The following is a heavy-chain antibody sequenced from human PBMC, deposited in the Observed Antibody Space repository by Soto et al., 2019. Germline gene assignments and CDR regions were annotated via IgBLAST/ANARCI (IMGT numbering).Heavy chain of an antibody. CDR2: IYYSGST. J-gene: IGHJ6*03. D-gene: IGHD6-13*01. CDR3: ARDQQQLESYYYYYYMDV. Sequence: SETLSLTCTVSGGSISSGGYYWSWIRQHPGKGLEWIGYIYYSGSTYYNPSLKSRVTISVDTSKNHFSLKLSSVTAADTAVYYCARDQQQLESYYYYYYMDVWGKGTTVTVSS. V-gene: IGHV4-31*03. CDR1: GGSISSGGYY.